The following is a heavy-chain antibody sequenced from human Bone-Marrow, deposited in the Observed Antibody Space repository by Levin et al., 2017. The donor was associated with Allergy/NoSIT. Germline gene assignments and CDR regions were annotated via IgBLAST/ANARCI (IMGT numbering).Heavy chain of an antibody. CDR2: ITTFSGDT. V-gene: IGHV1-18*01. J-gene: IGHJ5*02. D-gene: IGHD2-2*02. Sequence: ASVKVSCKASGYNFPNYGINWVRQAPGQGLEWIGWITTFSGDTKYGQKVQGRVTMTTDTSTSTAYLELRSLRSDDTAVYYCARDAKAYCSSSSCYRGTWFDPWGQGTLVTVSS. CDR1: GYNFPNYG. CDR3: ARDAKAYCSSSSCYRGTWFDP.